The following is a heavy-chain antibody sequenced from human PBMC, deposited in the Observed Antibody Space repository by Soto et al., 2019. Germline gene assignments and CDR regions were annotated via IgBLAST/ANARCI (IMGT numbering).Heavy chain of an antibody. CDR3: ARDRSSGWPTYYYYYMDV. Sequence: PSETLSLTCAVSSGSISSSKWWSWVSQPPGKGLEWIGEIYHSGSTSYNPSLKSRVTISVDTSKNQFSLRLSSVTAADTAVYYCARDRSSGWPTYYYYYMDVWGKGTTVTVSS. CDR1: SGSISSSKW. V-gene: IGHV4-4*02. CDR2: IYHSGST. D-gene: IGHD6-19*01. J-gene: IGHJ6*03.